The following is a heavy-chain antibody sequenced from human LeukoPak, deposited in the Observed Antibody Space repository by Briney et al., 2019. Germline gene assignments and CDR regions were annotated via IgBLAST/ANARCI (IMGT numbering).Heavy chain of an antibody. CDR1: GFIFHDFA. J-gene: IGHJ6*03. V-gene: IGHV3-9*01. CDR3: VKSGGYFYMDA. Sequence: PGGSLTLSCAASGFIFHDFAMHWLRQAPGKGLEWVSSVSWNRDNINYADSVRGRFTVSRDNDQNSLYLEMNNLRPDDTALYYGVKSGGYFYMDAWGKGTTVIVSS. CDR2: VSWNRDNI. D-gene: IGHD2-15*01.